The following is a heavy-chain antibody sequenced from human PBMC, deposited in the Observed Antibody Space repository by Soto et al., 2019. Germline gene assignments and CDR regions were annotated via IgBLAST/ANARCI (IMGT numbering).Heavy chain of an antibody. Sequence: GGSLRLSCAASGFTFSSYAMHWVRPAPGKGLEWVAVISYDGSNKYYADSVKGRFTISRDNSKNTLYLQMNSLRAEDTAVYYCARYQVVRDVFDFRAQGTIVTGSS. CDR2: ISYDGSNK. CDR1: GFTFSSYA. D-gene: IGHD3-10*01. V-gene: IGHV3-30-3*01. CDR3: ARYQVVRDVFDF. J-gene: IGHJ3*01.